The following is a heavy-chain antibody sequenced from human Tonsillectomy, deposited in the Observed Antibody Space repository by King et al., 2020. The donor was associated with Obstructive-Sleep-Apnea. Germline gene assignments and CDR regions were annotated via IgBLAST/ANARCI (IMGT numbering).Heavy chain of an antibody. Sequence: QLQESGPGLVKPSETLSLTCTVSGGSISTYYWSWFRQPPGKGLEWIGYIYYSGSTNYNPSLKRRVTISVDTSKNQFSLKLNSVTAADTAVYYCARHTTVPYYYDYWGQGTLVTVSS. CDR2: IYYSGST. CDR3: ARHTTVPYYYDY. V-gene: IGHV4-59*08. CDR1: GGSISTYY. D-gene: IGHD4-17*01. J-gene: IGHJ4*02.